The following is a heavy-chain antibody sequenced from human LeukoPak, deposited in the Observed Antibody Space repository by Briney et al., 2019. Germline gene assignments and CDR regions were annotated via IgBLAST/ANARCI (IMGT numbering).Heavy chain of an antibody. V-gene: IGHV3-30*03. CDR1: GFTFSSYS. D-gene: IGHD5-12*01. CDR3: VSPTADYPFLYYFDS. Sequence: GGSLRLSCAASGFTFSSYSMNWVRQAPGKGLEWVAVISSDGNSKNFALSVKGRFAISRDNSKNTLFLQMNNLRSEDTALYYCVSPTADYPFLYYFDSWGQGTLVTVSS. J-gene: IGHJ4*02. CDR2: ISSDGNSK.